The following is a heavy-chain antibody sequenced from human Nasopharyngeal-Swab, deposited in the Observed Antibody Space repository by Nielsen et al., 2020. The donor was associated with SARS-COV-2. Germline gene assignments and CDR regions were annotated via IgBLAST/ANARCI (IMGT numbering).Heavy chain of an antibody. CDR2: IYTSGST. Sequence: SETLSLTCTVSGGSISSGSYYWSWIRQPAGKGLEWIGRIYTSGSTNYNPSLKSRVTISVDTPKNQSSLKLSPVTAADTAVYYCARDGDYTDVWGQGTTVTVSS. J-gene: IGHJ6*02. D-gene: IGHD4-11*01. V-gene: IGHV4-61*02. CDR3: ARDGDYTDV. CDR1: GGSISSGSYY.